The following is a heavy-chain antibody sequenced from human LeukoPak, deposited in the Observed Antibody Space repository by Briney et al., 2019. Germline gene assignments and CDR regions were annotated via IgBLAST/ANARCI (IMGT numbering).Heavy chain of an antibody. CDR3: ARRVVPAAIVSVYFDY. J-gene: IGHJ4*02. D-gene: IGHD2-2*01. CDR2: IYYSGST. V-gene: IGHV4-59*12. Sequence: SETLSLTCTVSGGSISSYYWSWIRQPPGKGLEWIGYIYYSGSTNYNPSLKSRVTISVDTSKNQFSLKLSSVTAADTAVYYCARRVVPAAIVSVYFDYWGQGTLVTVSS. CDR1: GGSISSYY.